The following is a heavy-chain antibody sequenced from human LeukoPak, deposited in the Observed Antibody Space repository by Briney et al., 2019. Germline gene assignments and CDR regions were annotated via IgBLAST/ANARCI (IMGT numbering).Heavy chain of an antibody. CDR2: ISPSGNT. CDR3: ARRAYSDLYFDY. J-gene: IGHJ4*02. V-gene: IGHV4-38-2*01. Sequence: SETLSLTCAVSGYSISSASYWGWIRQPPGKGLEWIGSISPSGNTYYNPSLKSRISMSLDTSKNQFSLKLTSMTAADTAFYYCARRAYSDLYFDYWGQGTLVTVSS. CDR1: GYSISSASY. D-gene: IGHD4-11*01.